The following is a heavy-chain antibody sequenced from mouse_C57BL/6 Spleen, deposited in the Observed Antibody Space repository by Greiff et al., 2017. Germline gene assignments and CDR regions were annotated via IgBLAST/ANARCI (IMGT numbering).Heavy chain of an antibody. J-gene: IGHJ3*01. CDR2: IDPSDSET. CDR3: ARRGDGYSFAY. D-gene: IGHD2-3*01. CDR1: GYTFTSYW. V-gene: IGHV1-52*01. Sequence: QVQLQQPGAELVRPGSSVKLSCKASGYTFTSYWMHWVKQRPIQGLEWIGNIDPSDSETHYNQKFKDKATLTVDKSSSTAYMQLSSLTSEDSAVYYCARRGDGYSFAYGGQGTLVTVSA.